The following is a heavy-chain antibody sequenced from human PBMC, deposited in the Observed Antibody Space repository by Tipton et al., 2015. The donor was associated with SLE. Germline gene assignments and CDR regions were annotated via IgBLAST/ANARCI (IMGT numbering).Heavy chain of an antibody. CDR3: ARLYSSSWFFDY. CDR1: GGSLSNHY. V-gene: IGHV4-59*08. CDR2: VFYSVST. J-gene: IGHJ4*02. Sequence: GLVKPSETLSLTCGVHGGSLSNHYWTWIRQPPGKGLEWIGYVFYSVSTNYNPSLKSRVTISVDTSKNQFSLKLSSVTAADTAVYYCARLYSSSWFFDYWGQGTLVTISS. D-gene: IGHD6-13*01.